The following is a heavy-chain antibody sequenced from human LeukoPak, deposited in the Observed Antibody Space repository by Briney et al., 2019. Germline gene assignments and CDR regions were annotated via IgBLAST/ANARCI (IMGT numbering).Heavy chain of an antibody. CDR2: IYYSGST. Sequence: SETLSLTCTVSGGSISSHYWSWIRQPPGKGLEWIGYIYYSGSTNYNPSLKGRVTISVDTSKNQFSLKLSSVTAADTAVYYCARGHYDFWSGYYLNWFDPWGQGTLVTVSS. CDR3: ARGHYDFWSGYYLNWFDP. V-gene: IGHV4-59*11. CDR1: GGSISSHY. J-gene: IGHJ5*02. D-gene: IGHD3-3*01.